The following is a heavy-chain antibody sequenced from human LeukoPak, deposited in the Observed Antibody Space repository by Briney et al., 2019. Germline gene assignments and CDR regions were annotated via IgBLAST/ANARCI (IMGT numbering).Heavy chain of an antibody. CDR1: GYTFTGYY. D-gene: IGHD6-13*01. V-gene: IGHV1-69*13. CDR3: ARGGIAAAGTGDY. CDR2: IIPIFGTA. Sequence: ASVKVSCKASGYTFTGYYMHWGRQAPGQGLEWMGGIIPIFGTANYAQKFQGRVTITADESTSTAYMELSSLRSEDTAVYYCARGGIAAAGTGDYWGQGTLVTVSS. J-gene: IGHJ4*02.